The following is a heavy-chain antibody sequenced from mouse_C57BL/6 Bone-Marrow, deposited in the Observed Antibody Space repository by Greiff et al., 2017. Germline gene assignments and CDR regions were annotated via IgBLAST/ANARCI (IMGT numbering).Heavy chain of an antibody. J-gene: IGHJ1*03. CDR2: IDPSDSET. CDR1: GYTFTSYW. CDR3: ARDLFGKIYWYFDV. V-gene: IGHV1-52*01. Sequence: VKLQQPGAELVRPGSSVKLSCKASGYTFTSYWMHWVKQRPIQGLEWIGNIDPSDSETHYNQKFKDKATLTVDKSSSTAYMQLSSLTSEDSAVYYCARDLFGKIYWYFDVWGTGTTVTVSS.